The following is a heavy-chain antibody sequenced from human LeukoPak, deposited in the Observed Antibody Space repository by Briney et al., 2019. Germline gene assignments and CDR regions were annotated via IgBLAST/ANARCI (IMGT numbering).Heavy chain of an antibody. J-gene: IGHJ4*02. V-gene: IGHV3-23*01. Sequence: PGASLRLSCAASGFTFSSYAMSWVRQAPGKGLEWVSAISGSGGSTYYVDSVKGRFTISRDNSKNTLYLQMNSLRAEDTAVYYCARGSLTGYYGPFDYWGQGTLVTVSS. CDR1: GFTFSSYA. D-gene: IGHD3-9*01. CDR3: ARGSLTGYYGPFDY. CDR2: ISGSGGST.